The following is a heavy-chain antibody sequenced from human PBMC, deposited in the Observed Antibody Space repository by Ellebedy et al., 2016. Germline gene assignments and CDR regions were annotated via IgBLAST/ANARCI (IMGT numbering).Heavy chain of an antibody. V-gene: IGHV3-21*01. J-gene: IGHJ6*02. Sequence: GESLKISCAASGFTFSSYSMTWVRQAPGKGLEWVATIVFSGTATYYSDSVKGRFTISRDNAKNSLYLQMNSLRAEDTAVYYCARDTADIVATITGYYYYYGMDVWGQGTTVTVSS. CDR2: IVFSGTAT. CDR1: GFTFSSYS. CDR3: ARDTADIVATITGYYYYYGMDV. D-gene: IGHD5-12*01.